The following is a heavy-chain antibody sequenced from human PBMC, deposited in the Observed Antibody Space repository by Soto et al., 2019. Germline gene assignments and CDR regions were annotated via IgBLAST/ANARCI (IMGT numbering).Heavy chain of an antibody. D-gene: IGHD1-26*01. CDR1: GYTFTSYG. V-gene: IGHV1-18*01. Sequence: QVQLVQSGAEVRKPGASVKVSCKASGYTFTSYGITWVRQAPGQGLEWMGWISAYNGNTNYAQKLQGRVTMTTEPSTSTAYMELRSLRSDDTAVYYCATGGAGATPGGAFDYWGQGTLVTVSS. CDR3: ATGGAGATPGGAFDY. J-gene: IGHJ4*02. CDR2: ISAYNGNT.